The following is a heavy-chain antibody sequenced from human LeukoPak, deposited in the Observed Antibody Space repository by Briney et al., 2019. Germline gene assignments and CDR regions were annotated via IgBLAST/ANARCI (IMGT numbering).Heavy chain of an antibody. Sequence: GGSLRLSCTVSGFTVSSNSMSWVRQAPGKGLEWVSFIYSDNTHYSDSVKGRFTISRDNSKNTLYLQMNSLRAEDTAVYYCARGYFDWFEGSLRSSYFDYWGQGTLVTVSS. D-gene: IGHD3-9*01. CDR3: ARGYFDWFEGSLRSSYFDY. CDR2: IYSDNT. V-gene: IGHV3-53*01. J-gene: IGHJ4*02. CDR1: GFTVSSNS.